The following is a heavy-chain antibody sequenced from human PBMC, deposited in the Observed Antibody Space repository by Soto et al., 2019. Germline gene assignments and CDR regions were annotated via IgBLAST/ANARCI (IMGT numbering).Heavy chain of an antibody. D-gene: IGHD3-22*01. V-gene: IGHV3-23*01. CDR1: GFTFSSYA. CDR2: ISSGGGST. CDR3: AKRMDYYDSSGLLQH. Sequence: EVQLLESGGGLVQPGGSLRLSCAASGFTFSSYAMSWVRQAPGKGLEWVSTISSGGGSTYYADSVKGRRTISRDNAKNTLYLQMNSLRAEDTAVYYCAKRMDYYDSSGLLQHWGQGTLVTVSS. J-gene: IGHJ1*01.